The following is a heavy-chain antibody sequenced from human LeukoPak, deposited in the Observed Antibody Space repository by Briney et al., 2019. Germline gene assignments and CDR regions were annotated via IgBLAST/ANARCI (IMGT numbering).Heavy chain of an antibody. V-gene: IGHV3-30*18. CDR3: AKGPLRGTAAAIDY. Sequence: GGSLRLSCAASGLTFSSYWMHWVRQAPGKGLEWVAVISYDGRNKHYPDSVKGRFTISRDISTDTLWLQMDSLRTEDTAVYYCAKGPLRGTAAAIDYWGQGTLVTVSS. J-gene: IGHJ4*02. CDR1: GLTFSSYW. CDR2: ISYDGRNK. D-gene: IGHD2-2*01.